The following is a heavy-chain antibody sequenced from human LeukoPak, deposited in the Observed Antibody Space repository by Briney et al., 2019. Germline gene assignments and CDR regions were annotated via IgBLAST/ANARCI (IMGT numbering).Heavy chain of an antibody. J-gene: IGHJ4*02. CDR3: ARGKDGSGNYYDY. CDR2: ISYSGST. V-gene: IGHV4-39*07. Sequence: PSETLSLTCTVSGGSVSSSTYYWGWIRQPPGKGLESIGIISYSGSTYYNPSLKSRVTLSMDMSKNQFSLKFRSVTAADTAVYYCARGKDGSGNYYDYWGQGTLVTVSS. D-gene: IGHD3-10*01. CDR1: GGSVSSSTYY.